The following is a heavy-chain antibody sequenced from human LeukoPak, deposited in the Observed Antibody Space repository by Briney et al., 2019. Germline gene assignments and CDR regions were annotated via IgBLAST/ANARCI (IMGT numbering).Heavy chain of an antibody. J-gene: IGHJ6*02. Sequence: GGSLRLSCAASGVTISSYWMHWVRQAAGKGLVWVSRINSDGSSTSYAGSVNGRFTISRDNAKNTPYQQMNSLRADDTAVYYCARAPFYSGYDSRARYYYYGMDVWGQGTTVTVSS. CDR2: INSDGSST. CDR3: ARAPFYSGYDSRARYYYYGMDV. CDR1: GVTISSYW. D-gene: IGHD5-12*01. V-gene: IGHV3-74*01.